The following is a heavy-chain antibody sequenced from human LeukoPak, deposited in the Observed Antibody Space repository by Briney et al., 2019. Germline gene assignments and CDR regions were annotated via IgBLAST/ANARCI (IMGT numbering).Heavy chain of an antibody. D-gene: IGHD3/OR15-3a*01. CDR3: ARGDSGYDLWTYYYMDV. CDR1: GFTFISYD. J-gene: IGHJ6*03. CDR2: IWYDGSNK. V-gene: IGHV3-33*01. Sequence: PGGSLTLSCAASGFTFISYDMHWVRQAPGKGLEWVALIWYDGSNKYYADSVKGRFTISRDNSKNTLYLQMNSLRAEDTAVYYCARGDSGYDLWTYYYMDVWGKGTTVTVSS.